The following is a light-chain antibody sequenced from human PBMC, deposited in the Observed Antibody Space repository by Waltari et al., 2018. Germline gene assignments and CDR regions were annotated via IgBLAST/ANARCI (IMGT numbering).Light chain of an antibody. J-gene: IGKJ2*01. CDR3: QQYGSLPYT. Sequence: EIVLTQSPGTLSPSPGVRATPSCRASQSVSSSYLAWYQQKPGQAPRLLLYGASNRATGIPDRFSGSASGTDFTLTISSLESEDFAVYHCQQYGSLPYTFGQGTKLEIK. V-gene: IGKV3-20*01. CDR2: GAS. CDR1: QSVSSSY.